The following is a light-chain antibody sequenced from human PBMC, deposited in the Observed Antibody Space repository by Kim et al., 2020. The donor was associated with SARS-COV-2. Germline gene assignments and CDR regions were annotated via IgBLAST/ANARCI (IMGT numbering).Light chain of an antibody. V-gene: IGKV1-39*01. CDR3: QQSYGISWT. Sequence: DIQMTQSPSSLSAYVGDRVTITCRASQSTSTYLNWFQQKPGKPPKLLIYAASNLQRGVPSRFSGSGSGTDFTLTISSLQAEDFASYFCQQSYGISWTFGQGTKVDIK. CDR1: QSTSTY. J-gene: IGKJ1*01. CDR2: AAS.